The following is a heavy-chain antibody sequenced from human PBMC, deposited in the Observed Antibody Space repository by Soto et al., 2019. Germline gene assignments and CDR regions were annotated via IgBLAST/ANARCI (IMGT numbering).Heavy chain of an antibody. D-gene: IGHD2-15*01. CDR2: MNPNSGNT. CDR1: GYTITSYD. V-gene: IGHV1-8*01. J-gene: IGHJ4*02. Sequence: AASVKVYWKXSGYTITSYDINWGRQDTGQGLEWMGWMNPNSGNTGYAQKFQGRVTMTRNTSISTAYMELSSLRSEDTAVYYCASVGQDGGHISYFDYWGQGPLLSVSS. CDR3: ASVGQDGGHISYFDY.